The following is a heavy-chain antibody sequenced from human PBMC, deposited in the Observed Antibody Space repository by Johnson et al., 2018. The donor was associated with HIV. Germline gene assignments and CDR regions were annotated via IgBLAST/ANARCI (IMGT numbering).Heavy chain of an antibody. CDR1: GFTFSSYA. J-gene: IGHJ3*02. V-gene: IGHV3-30*04. CDR3: ARSFGVTTPGAFDI. D-gene: IGHD3-3*01. Sequence: QVQLVESGGGLVQPGRSLRLSCAASGFTFSSYAMHWVRPAPGKGLEWVAVISYAGSNKYYADSVKGRFTISRDNSKNTLYLQMNSLRAEDTAVYYCARSFGVTTPGAFDIWGQGTMVTVSS. CDR2: ISYAGSNK.